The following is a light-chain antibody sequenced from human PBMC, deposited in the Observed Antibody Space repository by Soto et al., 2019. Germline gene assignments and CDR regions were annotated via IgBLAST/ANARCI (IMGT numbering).Light chain of an antibody. J-gene: IGLJ1*01. CDR1: SSDIVAHYY. CDR2: GNS. CDR3: QSYDRSMSGYV. V-gene: IGLV1-40*01. Sequence: QSLLTQPPSVSGAPGQRFTISCTGSSSDIVAHYYVHWYQHLPVTAPKLIIYGNSNRPSGVPDRFSGSRSGTSASLEITWLQAEDEADYYCQSYDRSMSGYVFGTGNKVTV.